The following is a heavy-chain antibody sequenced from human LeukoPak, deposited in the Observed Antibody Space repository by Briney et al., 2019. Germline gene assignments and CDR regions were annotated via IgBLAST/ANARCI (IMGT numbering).Heavy chain of an antibody. Sequence: AASVTVSFKASGGTFSSYAISWVRQAPGQGLEWMGGIIPIFGTANYAQKFQGRVTITADESTSTAYMELSSLRSEDTAVYYCARAHFWSGYRYYYYYGMDVWGQGTTVTVSS. CDR1: GGTFSSYA. CDR2: IIPIFGTA. D-gene: IGHD3-3*01. J-gene: IGHJ6*02. V-gene: IGHV1-69*13. CDR3: ARAHFWSGYRYYYYYGMDV.